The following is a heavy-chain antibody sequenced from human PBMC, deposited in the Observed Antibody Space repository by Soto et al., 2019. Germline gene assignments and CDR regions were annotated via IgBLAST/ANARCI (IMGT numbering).Heavy chain of an antibody. CDR2: ISGSGSTI. V-gene: IGHV3-11*01. CDR3: ARDGSEWERLRRVFHY. Sequence: GGSLRLSCAASGFTFSDYYMSWIRQAPGKGLEWVSYISGSGSTIYYADSVKGRFTISRDNAKNSLYLQMNSLRAEDTAVYYCARDGSEWERLRRVFHYWGQGTLVTVSS. CDR1: GFTFSDYY. D-gene: IGHD1-26*01. J-gene: IGHJ4*02.